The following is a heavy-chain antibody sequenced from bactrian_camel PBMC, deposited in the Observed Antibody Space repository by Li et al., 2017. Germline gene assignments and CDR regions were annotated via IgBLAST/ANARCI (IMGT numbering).Heavy chain of an antibody. CDR2: VDDDGLI. CDR1: GYLYAQYC. Sequence: QLVESGGGAVQTGGSLKLSCAVSGYLYAQYCMGWFRQSPGNQREGIAAVDDDGLIDYRNPVKGRATISRDDTRNTATFYLQMNALKPEDTAMCYCAAPRLKQRCGNWGAYNHWGQGTQVTVS. J-gene: IGHJ4*01. V-gene: IGHV3S53*01. CDR3: AAPRLKQRCGNWGAYNH. D-gene: IGHD7*01.